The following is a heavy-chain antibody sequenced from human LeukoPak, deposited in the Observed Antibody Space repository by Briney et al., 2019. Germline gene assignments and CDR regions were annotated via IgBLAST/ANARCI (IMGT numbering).Heavy chain of an antibody. D-gene: IGHD6-19*01. V-gene: IGHV4-59*08. CDR3: ARQDSGGWPSGIEY. Sequence: SETLSLTCTVSGGSISGHFLSWIRQPPGKGLEWIGYIYYSGSTNSNPSLLSRVTISVDMSKNQFSLRLSSVTAADTAVYYCARQDSGGWPSGIEYWGQGTLVTVSS. CDR2: IYYSGST. CDR1: GGSISGHF. J-gene: IGHJ4*02.